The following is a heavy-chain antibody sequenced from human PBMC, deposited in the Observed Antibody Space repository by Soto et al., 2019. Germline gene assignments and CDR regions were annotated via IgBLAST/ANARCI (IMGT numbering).Heavy chain of an antibody. CDR3: AKDHLTTTVTTVGY. CDR1: GFTFSNYG. CDR2: ISYHGSDK. J-gene: IGHJ4*02. D-gene: IGHD4-17*01. Sequence: QVQLVESGGGVVQPGRSLRLSCAASGFTFSNYGMHWVRQAPGKGLEWVAVISYHGSDKYYADSVKGRFTISRDNSKNTVYLQMDSLRAEDTAVYYCAKDHLTTTVTTVGYWGQGPLVTVSS. V-gene: IGHV3-30*18.